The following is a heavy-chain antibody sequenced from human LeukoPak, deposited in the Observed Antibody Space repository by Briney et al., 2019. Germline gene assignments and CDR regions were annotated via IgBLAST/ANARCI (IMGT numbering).Heavy chain of an antibody. CDR2: INPSGGST. CDR1: GYTLTDYY. V-gene: IGHV1-46*01. J-gene: IGHJ6*03. CDR3: ARDGVLRYFDGYYYYMDV. D-gene: IGHD3-9*01. Sequence: ASVKVSCKASGYTLTDYYIHWVRQAPGQGLEWMGIINPSGGSTTYAQKFQGRVTMTRDMSTSTVYMELSSLRSEDTAVYYCARDGVLRYFDGYYYYMDVWGKGTTVTISS.